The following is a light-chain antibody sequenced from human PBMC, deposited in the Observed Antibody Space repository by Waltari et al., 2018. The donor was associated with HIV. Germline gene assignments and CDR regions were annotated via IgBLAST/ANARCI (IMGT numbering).Light chain of an antibody. CDR2: GAS. CDR3: QQYGSLPRT. Sequence: EIVLTQSPDTLSLSPGDTAFLSCRASQPVSGNFLAWYQQKPGQAPRLLISGASGRATGIPGRFSGSGSGTDFTLTITTLEPEDFAVYYCQQYGSLPRTFGQGTRVEIK. V-gene: IGKV3-20*01. CDR1: QPVSGNF. J-gene: IGKJ1*01.